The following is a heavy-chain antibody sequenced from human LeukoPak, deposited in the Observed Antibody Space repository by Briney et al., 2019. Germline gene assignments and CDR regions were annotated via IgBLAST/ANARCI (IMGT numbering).Heavy chain of an antibody. Sequence: PSETLSLTCTVSGGSISSSSYYWGWIRQPPGKGLEWIGSIYYSGSTYYNPSLKSRVTISVDTFKNQFSLKLSSVTAADTAVYYCARWSTRRGVTVFDYWGQGTLVTVSS. J-gene: IGHJ4*02. V-gene: IGHV4-39*01. CDR2: IYYSGST. CDR3: ARWSTRRGVTVFDY. D-gene: IGHD2-21*02. CDR1: GGSISSSSYY.